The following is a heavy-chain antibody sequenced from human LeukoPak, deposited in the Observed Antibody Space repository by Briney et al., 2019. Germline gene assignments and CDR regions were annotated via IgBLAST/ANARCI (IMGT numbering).Heavy chain of an antibody. J-gene: IGHJ4*02. CDR1: GGSISSYY. CDR2: IYYSGST. D-gene: IGHD6-13*01. V-gene: IGHV4-59*01. CDR3: ARAGYGSSWYFDY. Sequence: PSETLSLTCTVSGGSISSYYWSWIRQPPGKGLEWIGYIYYSGSTNYNPSLKSRVTISVDTSKNQFSLKLSSVTAADTAVYYCARAGYGSSWYFDYWGQGNLGTVSS.